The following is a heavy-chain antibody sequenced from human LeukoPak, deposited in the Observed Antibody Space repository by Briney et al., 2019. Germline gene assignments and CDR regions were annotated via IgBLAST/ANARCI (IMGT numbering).Heavy chain of an antibody. V-gene: IGHV3-20*01. D-gene: IGHD5-24*01. CDR1: GFAFADYG. CDR3: ARVSDRGGYNYGAFDI. CDR2: INWNGNTR. J-gene: IGHJ3*02. Sequence: GGSLRLSCAASGFAFADYGMSWVRQAPGKGLEWVCGINWNGNTRVYADSMKGRFTISRDNAKNSLYLQMNSLGAEDTAFYRCARVSDRGGYNYGAFDIWGQGTMVTVSS.